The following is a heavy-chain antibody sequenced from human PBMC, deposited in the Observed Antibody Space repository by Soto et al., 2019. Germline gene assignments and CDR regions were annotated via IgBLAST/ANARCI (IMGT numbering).Heavy chain of an antibody. CDR1: GYTFTSYA. CDR3: ARGGSLYWYFDL. D-gene: IGHD1-26*01. J-gene: IGHJ2*01. CDR2: INAGNGNT. V-gene: IGHV1-3*01. Sequence: ASLKVSCKSSGYTFTSYAIHWVRQAPGQRLEWMGWINAGNGNTKYSQKFQGRVTITRDTSASTAYMELSSLRSEDTAVYYCARGGSLYWYFDLWGRGTLVTVSS.